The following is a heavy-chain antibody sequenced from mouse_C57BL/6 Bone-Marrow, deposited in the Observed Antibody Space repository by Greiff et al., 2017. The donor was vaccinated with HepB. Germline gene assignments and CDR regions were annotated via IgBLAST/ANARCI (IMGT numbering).Heavy chain of an antibody. V-gene: IGHV10-1*01. CDR3: VRRRSYYYGSSYAWFAY. J-gene: IGHJ3*01. CDR2: IRSKSNNYAT. D-gene: IGHD1-1*01. Sequence: EVKVVESGGGLVQPKGSLKLSCAASGFSFNTYAMNWVRQAPGKGLEWVARIRSKSNNYATYYADSVKDRFTISRDDSESMLYLQMNNLKTEDTAMYYCVRRRSYYYGSSYAWFAYWGQGTLVTVSA. CDR1: GFSFNTYA.